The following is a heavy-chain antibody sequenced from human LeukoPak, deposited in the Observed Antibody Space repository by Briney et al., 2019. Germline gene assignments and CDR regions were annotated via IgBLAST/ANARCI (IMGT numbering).Heavy chain of an antibody. CDR3: AREDYGGNNAFDI. V-gene: IGHV3-48*04. CDR2: ISSSSSTI. J-gene: IGHJ3*02. Sequence: GGSLRLSCAASGFIFSNYGMNWVRQAPGKGLEWVSYISSSSSTIYYADSVKGRFTISRDNAKNSLYLQMNSLRAEDTAVYYCAREDYGGNNAFDIWGQGTMVTVSS. D-gene: IGHD4-23*01. CDR1: GFIFSNYG.